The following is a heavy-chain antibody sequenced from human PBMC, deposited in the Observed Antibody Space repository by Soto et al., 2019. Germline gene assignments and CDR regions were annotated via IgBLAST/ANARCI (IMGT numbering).Heavy chain of an antibody. J-gene: IGHJ6*02. CDR1: GFTFSGYA. CDR3: ASTIGSVHFYYYGMDV. CDR2: ISGSGVGT. V-gene: IGHV3-23*01. Sequence: GGSLRLSCADSGFTFSGYAMSWVRQAPGKGLEWVSGISGSGVGTYYADSVKGRFTISRDNSRNTLYLQMNSLRAEDTAVYYCASTIGSVHFYYYGMDVWGQGTTVTVSS. D-gene: IGHD2-2*01.